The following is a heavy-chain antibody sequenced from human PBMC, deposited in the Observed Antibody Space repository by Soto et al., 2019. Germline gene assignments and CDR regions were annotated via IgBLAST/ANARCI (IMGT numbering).Heavy chain of an antibody. CDR1: GFTFSSYG. CDR2: ISYDGSNK. D-gene: IGHD2-2*01. J-gene: IGHJ6*02. Sequence: LRLSCAASGFTFSSYGMHWVRQAPGKGLEWVAVISYDGSNKYYADSVKGRFTISRDNSKNTLYLQMNSLRAEDTAVYYCAKDIVVVPAAHMDVWGQGTTVTVSS. CDR3: AKDIVVVPAAHMDV. V-gene: IGHV3-30*18.